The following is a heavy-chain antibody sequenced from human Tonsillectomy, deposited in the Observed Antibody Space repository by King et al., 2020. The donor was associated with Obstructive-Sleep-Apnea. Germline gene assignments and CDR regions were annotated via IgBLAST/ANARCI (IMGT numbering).Heavy chain of an antibody. Sequence: ITLKESGPTLVKPTQTLTLTCTFSGFSLSTSRVGVGWIRQPPGKALEWLALIYWDDDKRYSPSLKSRLTITKDTSKNQVVLTMTNMDPVDTATYYCAHSQCWGSYRYTDYFDYWGQGTLVTVSS. CDR2: IYWDDDK. J-gene: IGHJ4*02. D-gene: IGHD3-16*02. CDR3: AHSQCWGSYRYTDYFDY. V-gene: IGHV2-5*02. CDR1: GFSLSTSRVG.